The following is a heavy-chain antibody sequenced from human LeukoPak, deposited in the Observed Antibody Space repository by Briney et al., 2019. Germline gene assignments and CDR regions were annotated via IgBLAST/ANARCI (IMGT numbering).Heavy chain of an antibody. Sequence: SQTVSLTCAISGDSVSGNSAAWNWIRQSPSRGLEWLGRTYYRSKWYNDYAVSVKSRITINPDTSKNQFSLQLNSVTPEDTAVYYCARGEYCSSTSCFSMMVWGQGTMVTVSS. CDR2: TYYRSKWYN. V-gene: IGHV6-1*01. J-gene: IGHJ3*01. CDR3: ARGEYCSSTSCFSMMV. CDR1: GDSVSGNSAA. D-gene: IGHD2-2*01.